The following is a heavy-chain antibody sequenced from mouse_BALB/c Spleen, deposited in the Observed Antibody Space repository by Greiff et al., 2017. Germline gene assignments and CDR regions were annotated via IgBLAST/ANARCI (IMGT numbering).Heavy chain of an antibody. CDR3: ARDDQYGNSFYAMDY. D-gene: IGHD2-10*02. Sequence: EVHLVESGGGLVQPGGSLKLSCAASGFTFSSYGMSWVRQTPDKRLELVATINSNGGSTYYPDSVKGRFTISRDNAKNTLYLQMSSLKSEDTAMYYCARDDQYGNSFYAMDYWGQGTSVTVSS. V-gene: IGHV5-6-3*01. CDR2: INSNGGST. J-gene: IGHJ4*01. CDR1: GFTFSSYG.